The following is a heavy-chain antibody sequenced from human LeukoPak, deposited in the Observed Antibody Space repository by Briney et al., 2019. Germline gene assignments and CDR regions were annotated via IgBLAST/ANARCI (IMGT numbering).Heavy chain of an antibody. D-gene: IGHD3-10*01. V-gene: IGHV3-9*01. Sequence: PGRSLRLSCAASGFTFDDYAMHWVRQAPGKGLEWVSGISWNSGSIGYADSVKGRFTISRDNAKNSLYLQMNSLRAEDTAVYYCARDLGRGKRNYYYYYGMDVWGQGTTVTVSS. CDR3: ARDLGRGKRNYYYYYGMDV. J-gene: IGHJ6*02. CDR2: ISWNSGSI. CDR1: GFTFDDYA.